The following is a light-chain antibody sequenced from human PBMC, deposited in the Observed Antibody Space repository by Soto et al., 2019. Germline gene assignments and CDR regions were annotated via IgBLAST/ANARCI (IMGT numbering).Light chain of an antibody. Sequence: QSVLTQPASVSGSPGQSITISCTGTSSDVGGYNYVSWYQQHPGKAPKIMIYDVSNRPSGVSNRFSGSKSGNTASLTISGLQAEDEADYYCSSYTSSSTLGGHVFGTATKLTAL. CDR1: SSDVGGYNY. J-gene: IGLJ1*01. CDR3: SSYTSSSTLGGHV. V-gene: IGLV2-14*01. CDR2: DVS.